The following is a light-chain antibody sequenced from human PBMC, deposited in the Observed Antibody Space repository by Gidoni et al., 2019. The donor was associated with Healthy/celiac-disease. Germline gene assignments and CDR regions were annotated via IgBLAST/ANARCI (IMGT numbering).Light chain of an antibody. CDR1: QSISSW. Sequence: DIQMTQSPSTPSAAVGDRVTITCRASQSISSWMAWYQQKPGKAPKLLIYRASSLESGVPSRFSGSGSGTEFTLTISSLQPDDFATYYCQQYNSYSCTFGQGTKVEIK. J-gene: IGKJ1*01. CDR2: RAS. CDR3: QQYNSYSCT. V-gene: IGKV1-5*03.